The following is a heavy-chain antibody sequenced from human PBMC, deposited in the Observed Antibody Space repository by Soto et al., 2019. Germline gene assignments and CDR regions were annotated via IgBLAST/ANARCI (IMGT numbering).Heavy chain of an antibody. D-gene: IGHD5-18*01. J-gene: IGHJ5*02. CDR2: INAGNGNT. CDR3: ARDTAMVYHWFDP. V-gene: IGHV1-3*01. CDR1: GYTFTSYA. Sequence: QVQLVQSGAEVKKPGASVKVSCKASGYTFTSYAMHWVRQAPGQRLEWMGWINAGNGNTKYSQKFQGRVTITRDTSASTAYMELSSLRSEDTAVYYCARDTAMVYHWFDPWGQGTLVTVSS.